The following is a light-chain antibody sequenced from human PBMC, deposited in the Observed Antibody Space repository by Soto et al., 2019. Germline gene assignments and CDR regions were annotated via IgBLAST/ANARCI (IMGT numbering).Light chain of an antibody. V-gene: IGKV3-15*01. CDR3: QQYNNWPPWT. CDR1: QSVRSN. J-gene: IGKJ1*01. Sequence: EIVMTQSPATLSVSPGERATLSCRASQSVRSNLARFQQKPGQAPRLLVYGASARATGIPARFSGSGSGTEFTLTISSLQAEDFAVYYCQQYNNWPPWTFGPGTKVEIK. CDR2: GAS.